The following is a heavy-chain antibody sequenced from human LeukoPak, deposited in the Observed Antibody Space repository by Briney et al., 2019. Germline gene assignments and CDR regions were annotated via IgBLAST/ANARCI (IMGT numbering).Heavy chain of an antibody. CDR2: IRYDGSDR. V-gene: IGHV3-30*02. Sequence: GGSLRLSCAASGFTFGSYVMHWVRQAPGKGLEWVAFIRYDGSDRYYADSVKGRFTISRDNSKNTLYLQMNSLRAEDTAIYYCAKDGLGGFGDYMDVWGKGTTVTISS. J-gene: IGHJ6*03. CDR1: GFTFGSYV. CDR3: AKDGLGGFGDYMDV. D-gene: IGHD3-10*01.